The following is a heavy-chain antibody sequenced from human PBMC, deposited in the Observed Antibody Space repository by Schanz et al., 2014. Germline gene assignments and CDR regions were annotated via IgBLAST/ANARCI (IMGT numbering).Heavy chain of an antibody. J-gene: IGHJ4*02. CDR1: GFTFSNHA. CDR2: IGGSGDST. Sequence: EVQLVESGGGVVRPGGSLRLSCAASGFTFSNHALSWVRQAPGKGLEWVSGIGGSGDSTHYADSVKGRFIISRDNSKNTLYLQVNSLRAEDTAVYYCAYYDVLTGFDYWGQGTQVTVSS. V-gene: IGHV3-23*04. CDR3: AYYDVLTGFDY. D-gene: IGHD3-9*01.